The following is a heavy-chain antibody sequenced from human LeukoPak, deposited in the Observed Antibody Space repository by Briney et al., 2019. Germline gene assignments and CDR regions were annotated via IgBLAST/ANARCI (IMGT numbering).Heavy chain of an antibody. CDR1: GFTFSSYG. CDR3: ARGATYYYDRSGYPDAFDI. D-gene: IGHD3-22*01. Sequence: PGRSLRLSCSASGFTFSSYGMHWVRQAPGKGLEWVAVISYDGSNKYSADSVKGRFTISRDNSKNTLYLQMNSLRAEDTAVYYCARGATYYYDRSGYPDAFDIWGQGTMVTVSS. CDR2: ISYDGSNK. J-gene: IGHJ3*02. V-gene: IGHV3-30*03.